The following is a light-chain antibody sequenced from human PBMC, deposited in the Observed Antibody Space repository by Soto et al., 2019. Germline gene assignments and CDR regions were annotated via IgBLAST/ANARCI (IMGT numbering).Light chain of an antibody. CDR1: TGAVTSGHY. J-gene: IGLJ2*01. V-gene: IGLV7-46*01. Sequence: QAVVTQEPSLTVSPGETVTLTCGSSTGAVTSGHYPYWFQQKSGQAPRTLIYDTSNKHSWTPARFSGSLLGGKAALTLSGAQPEDQAEYYCLLFYGGAGVFGGGTKLTVL. CDR3: LLFYGGAGV. CDR2: DTS.